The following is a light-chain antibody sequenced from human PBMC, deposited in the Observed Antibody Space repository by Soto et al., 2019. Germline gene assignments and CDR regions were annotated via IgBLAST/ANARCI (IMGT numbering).Light chain of an antibody. CDR1: QSLVYDNGHTY. Sequence: VMTQSPLSLPVTLGRSASISCRSNQSLVYDNGHTYLHWFQQSPGQSPRRLIYEVSKRDSGVPDRFSGSGSGTDFTLTISRVEAEDVGFYYCIQGTQWPPFGQGTKLEIK. J-gene: IGKJ2*01. CDR2: EVS. V-gene: IGKV2-30*01. CDR3: IQGTQWPP.